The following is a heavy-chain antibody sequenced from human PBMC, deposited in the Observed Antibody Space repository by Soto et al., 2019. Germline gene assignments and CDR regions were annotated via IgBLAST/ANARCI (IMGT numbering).Heavy chain of an antibody. J-gene: IGHJ2*01. V-gene: IGHV3-23*01. CDR1: GFMFSCCA. CDR2: IHGDGDYS. CDR3: AKNRGAGDYTNWSFAV. Sequence: EVQLLDSGGGLVQPGGSLRLSCAASGFMFSCCAMSWVRQAPGKGLEWVSTIHGDGDYSHYTDSVEVRFTISRDNSRNTLDLQMDSLRADDTATYYCAKNRGAGDYTNWSFAVWGRGTLVAVSS. D-gene: IGHD2-2*02.